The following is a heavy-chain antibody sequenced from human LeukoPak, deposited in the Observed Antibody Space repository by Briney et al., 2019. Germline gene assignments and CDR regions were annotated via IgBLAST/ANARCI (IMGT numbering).Heavy chain of an antibody. V-gene: IGHV3-9*01. D-gene: IGHD6-19*01. Sequence: GRSLRLSCAASGFTFDDYAMHWVRQAPGKGLEWVSGISWNSGSIGYADSVKGRFTISRDNAKNSLYLHMDSLRAEDTAVYYCARGAYSSGWAYFDHWGQGTLVTVFS. CDR1: GFTFDDYA. CDR3: ARGAYSSGWAYFDH. CDR2: ISWNSGSI. J-gene: IGHJ4*02.